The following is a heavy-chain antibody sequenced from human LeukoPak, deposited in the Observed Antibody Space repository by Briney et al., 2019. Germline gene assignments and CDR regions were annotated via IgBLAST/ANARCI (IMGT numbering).Heavy chain of an antibody. CDR1: GFTFSSYS. CDR2: ISSSSSYI. V-gene: IGHV3-21*01. J-gene: IGHJ5*02. CDR3: ARQMTTVTISNWFDP. D-gene: IGHD4-17*01. Sequence: SGGSLRLSCAASGFTFSSYSMNWVRQAPGKGLEWVSSISSSSSYIYYADSVKGRLTISRDNAKNSLYLQMNSLRAEDTAVYYCARQMTTVTISNWFDPWGQGTLVTVSS.